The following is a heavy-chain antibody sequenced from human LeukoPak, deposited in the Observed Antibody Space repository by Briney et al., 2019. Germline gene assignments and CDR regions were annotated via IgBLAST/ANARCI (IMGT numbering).Heavy chain of an antibody. CDR2: IKQDGSEK. CDR3: ASGATLISV. D-gene: IGHD1-26*01. CDR1: GFTFRSYW. J-gene: IGHJ6*02. V-gene: IGHV3-7*01. Sequence: TGGSLRLSCAASGFTFRSYWMSWVRQAPGKGLEWVANIKQDGSEKNYVDSVKGRFTISRDNAKNSLYLQMNSLRAEDTAAYYCASGATLISVWGQGTTVTVSS.